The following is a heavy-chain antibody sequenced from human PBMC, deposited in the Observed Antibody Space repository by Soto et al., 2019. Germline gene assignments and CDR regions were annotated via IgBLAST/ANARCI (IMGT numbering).Heavy chain of an antibody. D-gene: IGHD5-12*01. CDR3: ARLTRGVYDLDRLWEKFDY. J-gene: IGHJ4*02. CDR1: GFSLSTYGMG. CDR2: IYWDDDK. V-gene: IGHV2-5*02. Sequence: QITVKESGLTLVKPTETLTLTCTFSGFSLSTYGMGVGWIRQPPGKALEWLALIYWDDDKRYSPSLRSRLTITKDTSKKEVDLTMTSMDPVDTATYYCARLTRGVYDLDRLWEKFDYWGQGTLVTVSS.